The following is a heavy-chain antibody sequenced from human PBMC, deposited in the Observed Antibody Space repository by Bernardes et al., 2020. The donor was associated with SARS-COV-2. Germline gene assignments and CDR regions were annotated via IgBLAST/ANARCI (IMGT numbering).Heavy chain of an antibody. CDR1: GFIFSSYW. CDR2: IKQDGSEK. Sequence: GGSLRLSCAASGFIFSSYWMNWVRQAPGKGLEWVANIKQDGSEKYYVDSLKGRFTISRDNAKNSLYLQINSLRAEDTAVYYCARVRVGGSYEIDNWGQGTLVTVSS. J-gene: IGHJ4*02. D-gene: IGHD1-26*01. V-gene: IGHV3-7*03. CDR3: ARVRVGGSYEIDN.